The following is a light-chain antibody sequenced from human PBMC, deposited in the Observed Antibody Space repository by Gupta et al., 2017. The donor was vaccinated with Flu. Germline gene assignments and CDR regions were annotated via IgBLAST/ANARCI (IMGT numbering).Light chain of an antibody. CDR2: END. CDR1: SSNIGNNY. J-gene: IGLJ3*02. Sequence: VTISCSGSSSNIGNNYVSWYQQFPGTAPKLLSYENDRRPSGFPDRFSGSKSGTSATLDITGLQTGDEADYYCGTWDSSLSTVVFGGGTKLTVL. CDR3: GTWDSSLSTVV. V-gene: IGLV1-51*02.